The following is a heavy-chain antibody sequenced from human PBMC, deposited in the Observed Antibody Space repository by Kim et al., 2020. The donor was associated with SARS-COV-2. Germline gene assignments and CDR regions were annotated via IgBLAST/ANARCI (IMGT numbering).Heavy chain of an antibody. J-gene: IGHJ6*02. D-gene: IGHD1-26*01. V-gene: IGHV3-23*01. Sequence: NTYYADSVKGRFTISRDNSKNPLYLQMNSLRAEDTAVYYCAKGSYNMDVWGQGATVTVSS. CDR3: AKGSYNMDV. CDR2: NT.